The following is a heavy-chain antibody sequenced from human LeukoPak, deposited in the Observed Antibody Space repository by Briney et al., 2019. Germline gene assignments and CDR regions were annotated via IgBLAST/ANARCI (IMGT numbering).Heavy chain of an antibody. J-gene: IGHJ5*02. CDR3: ARDPLGYCSSTSCYGINNWFDP. D-gene: IGHD2-2*01. CDR2: ISAYNGNT. CDR1: GYTFTSYG. Sequence: GASVKVSCKASGYTFTSYGISWVRQAPGQGPEWMGWISAYNGNTNYAQKLQGRVTMTTDTSTSTAYMELRSLRSDDTAVYYCARDPLGYCSSTSCYGINNWFDPWGQGTLVTVSS. V-gene: IGHV1-18*01.